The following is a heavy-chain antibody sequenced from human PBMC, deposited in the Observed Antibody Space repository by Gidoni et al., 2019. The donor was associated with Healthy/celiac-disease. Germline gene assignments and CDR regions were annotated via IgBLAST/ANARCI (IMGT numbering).Heavy chain of an antibody. CDR1: GFTLTIYG. J-gene: IGHJ6*03. D-gene: IGHD3-10*01. Sequence: QVQLVASGGGVVQPGGSLRLSCADAGFTLTIYGMHWVRQAPGKGLEVVAVRSSDGSNKCYADSVKGRFTIYRDNAKNTLYLQMNSLRAEDTAVYYCAKDVLTMVRGFIPGYYYYYMDVWGKGTTVTVSS. V-gene: IGHV3-30*18. CDR2: RSSDGSNK. CDR3: AKDVLTMVRGFIPGYYYYYMDV.